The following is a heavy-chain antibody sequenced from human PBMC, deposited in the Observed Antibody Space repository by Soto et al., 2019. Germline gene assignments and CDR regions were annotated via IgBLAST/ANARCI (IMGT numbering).Heavy chain of an antibody. CDR3: AGSFSGRGGMDV. CDR2: TYYRSKWYN. J-gene: IGHJ6*02. D-gene: IGHD3-10*01. V-gene: IGHV6-1*01. CDR1: GDSVSSNSAA. Sequence: PSQTLSLTCAISGDSVSSNSAAWNWIRQSPSRGLEWLGRTYYRSKWYNDYAVSVKSRLTINPETSKHQFSLQLKSVTPEDTAVYSCAGSFSGRGGMDVLRHGTSVTVSS.